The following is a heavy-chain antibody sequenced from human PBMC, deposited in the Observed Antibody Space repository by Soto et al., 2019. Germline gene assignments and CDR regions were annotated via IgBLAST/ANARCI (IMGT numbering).Heavy chain of an antibody. CDR2: IIPIFGTA. Sequence: SVKVACKASGGTFSSYAISWVRQAPGQGLEWMGGIIPIFGTANYAQKFQGRVTITADESTSTAYMELSSLRSEDTAVYYCAREPTAMVPYYYYGMDVWGQGTTVTVSS. J-gene: IGHJ6*02. D-gene: IGHD5-18*01. V-gene: IGHV1-69*13. CDR1: GGTFSSYA. CDR3: AREPTAMVPYYYYGMDV.